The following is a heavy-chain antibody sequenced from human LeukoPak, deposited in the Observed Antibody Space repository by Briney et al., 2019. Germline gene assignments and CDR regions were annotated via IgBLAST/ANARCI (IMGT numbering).Heavy chain of an antibody. D-gene: IGHD3-9*01. V-gene: IGHV1-2*02. J-gene: IGHJ4*02. CDR1: GYTFTDYY. Sequence: ASVKVSCKASGYTFTDYYIHWVRQAPGQGLERMGWINPNSGGTNYAQKFQGRVTMTRDTSIATTYMDLSSLMSDDTAVYYCARGHDNTGYNYFDYWGQGTLVTDSS. CDR2: INPNSGGT. CDR3: ARGHDNTGYNYFDY.